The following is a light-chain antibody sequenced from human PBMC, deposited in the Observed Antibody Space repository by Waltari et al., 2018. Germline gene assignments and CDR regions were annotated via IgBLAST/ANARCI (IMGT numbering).Light chain of an antibody. CDR3: QQYYSSPRT. CDR2: WAS. Sequence: DIVMIQSPDSLAVSLGERATINRKSSQSVLYSSNNKNYLTWYQHKPGQPPKLLIYWASTRESGVPDRFSGSGSGTDFTLTISSLQAEDVAVYYCQQYYSSPRTFGGGTKVEIK. J-gene: IGKJ4*01. CDR1: QSVLYSSNNKNY. V-gene: IGKV4-1*01.